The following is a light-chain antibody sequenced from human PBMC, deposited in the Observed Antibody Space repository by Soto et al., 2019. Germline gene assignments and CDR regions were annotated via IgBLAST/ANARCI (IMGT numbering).Light chain of an antibody. CDR3: QQYNNWPPIT. J-gene: IGKJ5*01. CDR1: QGISSY. Sequence: LTSSPFVLAATVGDRATITCRASQGISSYLAWYQQKPGKAPKVLIYAASTLQSGVPSRFSGSGSGTEFTLTISSLQPEDFALYYCQQYNNWPPITFGQGTRLETK. V-gene: IGKV1-9*01. CDR2: AAS.